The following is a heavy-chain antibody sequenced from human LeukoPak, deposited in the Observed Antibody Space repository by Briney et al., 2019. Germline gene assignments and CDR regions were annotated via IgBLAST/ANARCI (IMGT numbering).Heavy chain of an antibody. CDR1: GYRFTNYA. J-gene: IGHJ4*02. D-gene: IGHD1-26*01. V-gene: IGHV1-3*01. CDR2: INGGNGNT. Sequence: ASVKVSCKASGYRFTNYAMNWVRQAPGQRLEWMGWINGGNGNTKYSQKFQGRVTITRDTSASTAYMQLSSLRSEDTAVYYCARSREECSGICEFDYWGQGTLVTVSS. CDR3: ARSREECSGICEFDY.